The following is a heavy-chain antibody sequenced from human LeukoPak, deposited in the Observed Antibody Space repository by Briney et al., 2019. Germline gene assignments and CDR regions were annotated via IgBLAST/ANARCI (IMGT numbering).Heavy chain of an antibody. CDR2: IYYSGST. Sequence: SETLSLPCTVSGGSISSYYWRWMRQHAGKGLEGIGYIYYSGSTNYNPTLQRGVTISVDTSKNQFSLRLSSVTAADTAVYYCARDTAVAIPFDYWGQGTLVTVSS. CDR1: GGSISSYY. D-gene: IGHD6-19*01. V-gene: IGHV4-59*01. CDR3: ARDTAVAIPFDY. J-gene: IGHJ4*02.